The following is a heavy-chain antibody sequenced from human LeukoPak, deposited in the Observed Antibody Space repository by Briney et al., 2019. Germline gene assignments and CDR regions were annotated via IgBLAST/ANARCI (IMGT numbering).Heavy chain of an antibody. CDR2: IYPGDSDT. CDR1: GYSFTNYW. D-gene: IGHD2-15*01. J-gene: IGHJ4*02. Sequence: GESLKISCKGSGYSFTNYWIGWVRQMPGKGLEWMGIIYPGDSDTRYSPSFQGQVTNSAGKSINIAYLQWSSLKASDTAMYYCARRQSCSGSSNCAGFDYWSQGTLVTVSS. CDR3: ARRQSCSGSSNCAGFDY. V-gene: IGHV5-51*01.